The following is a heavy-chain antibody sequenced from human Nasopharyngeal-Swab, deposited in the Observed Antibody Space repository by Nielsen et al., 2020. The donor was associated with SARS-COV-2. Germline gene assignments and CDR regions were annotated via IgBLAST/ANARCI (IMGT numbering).Heavy chain of an antibody. D-gene: IGHD3-22*01. CDR1: GFTSSSYA. CDR3: ARDGRIGSWRVYDSSGDFDY. CDR2: ISYDGSNK. J-gene: IGHJ4*02. Sequence: GESLKISCAASGFTSSSYAMHWVRQAPGKGLEWVAVISYDGSNKYYADSVKGRFTISRDNSKNTLYLQMNSLRAEDTAVYYCARDGRIGSWRVYDSSGDFDYWGQGTLVTVSS. V-gene: IGHV3-30*04.